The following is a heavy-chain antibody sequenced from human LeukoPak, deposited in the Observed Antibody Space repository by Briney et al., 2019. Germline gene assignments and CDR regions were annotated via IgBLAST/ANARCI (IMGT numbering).Heavy chain of an antibody. CDR3: ARAPHYSNYGPYYYGMDV. Sequence: GGSPRLSCAASGFTFSDYYMSWIRQAPGKGLEWVSYISSSSSYTNYADSVKGRFTISRDNAKNSLYLQMNSLRAEDTAVYYCARAPHYSNYGPYYYGMDVWGQGTTVTVSS. CDR1: GFTFSDYY. CDR2: ISSSSSYT. V-gene: IGHV3-11*06. D-gene: IGHD4-11*01. J-gene: IGHJ6*02.